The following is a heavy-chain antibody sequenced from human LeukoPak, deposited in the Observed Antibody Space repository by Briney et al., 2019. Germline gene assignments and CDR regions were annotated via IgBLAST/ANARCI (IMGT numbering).Heavy chain of an antibody. J-gene: IGHJ5*02. CDR2: IWYDGSNK. Sequence: PGGFLRLSCAASGFTFSSYGMHWVRQAPGKGLEWVAVIWYDGSNKYYADSVKGRFTISRDNSKNTLYLQMNSLRAEDTAVYYCAKEIYYDSRSPVLSWGQGTLVTVSS. CDR3: AKEIYYDSRSPVLS. D-gene: IGHD3-22*01. CDR1: GFTFSSYG. V-gene: IGHV3-33*06.